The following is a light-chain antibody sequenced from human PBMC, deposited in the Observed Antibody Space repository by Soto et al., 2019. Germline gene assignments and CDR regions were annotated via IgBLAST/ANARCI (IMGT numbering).Light chain of an antibody. J-gene: IGKJ2*01. CDR1: QSISSE. Sequence: EIVMTQSPATLSVSPGESATLSCRASQSISSELAWYQQKPGQPPRLLIYGASTRATGVPARFTGSGSGSDFTLTSSGLQSEDFAVYCCQRGRNWPLTFGQGTRLEI. CDR3: QRGRNWPLT. V-gene: IGKV3-15*01. CDR2: GAS.